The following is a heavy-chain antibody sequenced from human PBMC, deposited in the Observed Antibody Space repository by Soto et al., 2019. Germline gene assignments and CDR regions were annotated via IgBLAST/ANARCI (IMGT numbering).Heavy chain of an antibody. J-gene: IGHJ2*01. CDR1: GFTFSSYG. CDR3: AKVGTGSYGSGSYWWYFDL. Sequence: QVQLVESGGGVVQPGRSLRLSCAASGFTFSSYGMHWVRQAPGKGLEWVAVISYDGSNKYYADAVKGRFTISRDNSKNARYLQMNSLRAEDTAVYYCAKVGTGSYGSGSYWWYFDLWGRGTLVTVSS. V-gene: IGHV3-30*18. D-gene: IGHD3-10*01. CDR2: ISYDGSNK.